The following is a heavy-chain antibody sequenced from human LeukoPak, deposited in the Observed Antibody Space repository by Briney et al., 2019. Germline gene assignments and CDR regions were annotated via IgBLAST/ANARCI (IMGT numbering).Heavy chain of an antibody. V-gene: IGHV3-11*04. D-gene: IGHD6-19*01. CDR1: GFTFSDYY. CDR2: ISSSGSTI. CDR3: ERDRAHSSGWYEDRFDP. Sequence: SGGSLRLSCAASGFTFSDYYMSWIRQAPGKGLEWVSYISSSGSTIYYADSVKGRFTISRDNAKNSLYLQMNSLRVEDTAVYYFERDRAHSSGWYEDRFDPWGQGTLVTVSS. J-gene: IGHJ5*02.